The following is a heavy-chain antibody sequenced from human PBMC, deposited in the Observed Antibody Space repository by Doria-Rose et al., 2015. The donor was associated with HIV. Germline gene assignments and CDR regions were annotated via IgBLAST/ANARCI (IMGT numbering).Heavy chain of an antibody. V-gene: IGHV2-26*01. D-gene: IGHD6-13*01. J-gene: IGHJ4*02. Sequence: QVTLKESSPVLVKPTETLTLTCTVSGVSLSSPGMGVSWIRQPPGKALEWLANIFSDDERSYKTSLKSRLTIYRGTSKSEVVLTMTDMNPVDTATYYCARIKSSRWYHKYYFDFWGQGTLVIVSA. CDR3: ARIKSSRWYHKYYFDF. CDR1: GVSLSSPGMG. CDR2: IFSDDER.